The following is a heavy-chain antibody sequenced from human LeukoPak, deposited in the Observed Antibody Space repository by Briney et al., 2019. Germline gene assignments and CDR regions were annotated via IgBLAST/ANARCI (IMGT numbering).Heavy chain of an antibody. V-gene: IGHV3-30*01. Sequence: PGGSLRLSCAASGFTFSSYAMHWVRQAPDKGLEGVAVISYDGSNKYYADSVKGRFTISRDNSKNTLYLQMNSLRAEDTAVYYCARDPGRGYSGYDGVFDYWGQGTLVTVSS. CDR2: ISYDGSNK. J-gene: IGHJ4*02. CDR3: ARDPGRGYSGYDGVFDY. CDR1: GFTFSSYA. D-gene: IGHD5-12*01.